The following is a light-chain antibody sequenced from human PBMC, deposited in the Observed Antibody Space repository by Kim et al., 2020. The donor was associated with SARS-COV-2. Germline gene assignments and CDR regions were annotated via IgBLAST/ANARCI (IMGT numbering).Light chain of an antibody. Sequence: RVTISCTRTSASLRAGYDVHWYQQLPGTAPTPFIYGNIHRPSGVPDRFSGSTSRSSASLAITGPQAKDEADYYCQSYDSSLRGSVFGGGTQLTVL. CDR2: GNI. J-gene: IGLJ3*02. CDR1: SASLRAGYD. V-gene: IGLV1-40*01. CDR3: QSYDSSLRGSV.